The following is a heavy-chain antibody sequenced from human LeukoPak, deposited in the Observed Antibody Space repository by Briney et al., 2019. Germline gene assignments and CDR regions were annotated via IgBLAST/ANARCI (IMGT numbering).Heavy chain of an antibody. CDR3: ARSDSSGWYGFDY. J-gene: IGHJ4*02. CDR2: INSDGSST. Sequence: PGGSLRLSCAASGFTFCSYWMHWVRQAPGKRLVWVSRINSDGSSTSYADSVKGGFTISRDNAKNTLYLQMNSLRAEDTAVYYCARSDSSGWYGFDYWGQGTLVTVSS. V-gene: IGHV3-74*01. D-gene: IGHD6-19*01. CDR1: GFTFCSYW.